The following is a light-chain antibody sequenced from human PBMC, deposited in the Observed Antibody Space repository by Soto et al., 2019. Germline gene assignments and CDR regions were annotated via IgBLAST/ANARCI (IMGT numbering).Light chain of an antibody. CDR3: CSYAASGTLV. J-gene: IGLJ2*01. V-gene: IGLV2-23*01. Sequence: QSALTQPASVSGSPGQSITISCTGTSSDVGSYNLVSWYQHHPGKAPKLMIYEGSKRPPGVSNRFSGSKSGNTASLTISGLQAEDEADYYCCSYAASGTLVFGGGTKLTVL. CDR1: SSDVGSYNL. CDR2: EGS.